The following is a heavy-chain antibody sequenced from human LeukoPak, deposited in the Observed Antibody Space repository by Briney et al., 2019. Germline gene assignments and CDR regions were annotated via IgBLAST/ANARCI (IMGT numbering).Heavy chain of an antibody. CDR1: GYTFTDYY. Sequence: GASVKVSCKASGYTFTDYYIHCVRQAPGQGLEWMGWINPNSGGTNYAQKFQDRVTMTRDTSISTAYMDLSTLTSDDTAVYYCASPSYQTGTYYYFDYWGQGTLVTVSS. CDR2: INPNSGGT. D-gene: IGHD1-26*01. J-gene: IGHJ4*02. V-gene: IGHV1-2*02. CDR3: ASPSYQTGTYYYFDY.